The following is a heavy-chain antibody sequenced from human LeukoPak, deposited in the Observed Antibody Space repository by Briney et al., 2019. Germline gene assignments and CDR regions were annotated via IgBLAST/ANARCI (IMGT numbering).Heavy chain of an antibody. V-gene: IGHV3-66*02. CDR3: ARNYYDSSGYYVGSPPFFDY. D-gene: IGHD3-22*01. Sequence: GGSLRLSCAASGFTVSSNYMSWVSQAPGKGLEWVSVIYSGGSTYYADSVKGRFTISRDNSKNTLYLHMNSLRAEDTAVYYCARNYYDSSGYYVGSPPFFDYWGQGTQVTVSS. J-gene: IGHJ4*02. CDR1: GFTVSSNY. CDR2: IYSGGST.